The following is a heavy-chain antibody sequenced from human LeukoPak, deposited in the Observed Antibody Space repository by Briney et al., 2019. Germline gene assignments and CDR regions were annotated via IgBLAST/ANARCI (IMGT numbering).Heavy chain of an antibody. Sequence: GGSLRLSCAASGFTFSNYRMTWVRQAPGKGLEWVSSISSTSSYIYYADSVKGRFTISRDNAKNSLYLQMNSLRAEDTAVYYCASGYYHASGCPPDYFDYWGQGTLVTVSS. CDR1: GFTFSNYR. CDR2: ISSTSSYI. CDR3: ASGYYHASGCPPDYFDY. D-gene: IGHD3-10*01. V-gene: IGHV3-21*01. J-gene: IGHJ4*02.